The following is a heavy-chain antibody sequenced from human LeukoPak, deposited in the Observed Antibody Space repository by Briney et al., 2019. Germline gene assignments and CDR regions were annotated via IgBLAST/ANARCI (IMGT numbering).Heavy chain of an antibody. CDR3: ARVKGVVTAILDY. D-gene: IGHD2-21*02. J-gene: IGHJ4*02. CDR2: IYTSGST. V-gene: IGHV4-61*02. Sequence: PSETLSLTCTVSGGSISSGSYYWSWIRQPAGKGLEWIGRIYTSGSTNYNPSLKSRVTFSVDTSKNQFSLKLISVTAADTAVYYCARVKGVVTAILDYWGQGTLVTVSS. CDR1: GGSISSGSYY.